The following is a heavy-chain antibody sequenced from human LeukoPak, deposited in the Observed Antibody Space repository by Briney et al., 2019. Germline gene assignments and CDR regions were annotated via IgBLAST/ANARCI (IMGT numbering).Heavy chain of an antibody. CDR2: ISGRGDST. CDR1: GFIFNTYA. V-gene: IGHV3-23*01. D-gene: IGHD6-6*01. J-gene: IGHJ4*02. CDR3: ANHAYSSSDY. Sequence: GGSLRLSCAAAGFIFNTYAMSWVRQAPGKGLEWVSAISGRGDSTWYADSVKGRFTISRDNSKNTLYLQMNSLRAEDTAVYYCANHAYSSSDYWGQGTLVTVSS.